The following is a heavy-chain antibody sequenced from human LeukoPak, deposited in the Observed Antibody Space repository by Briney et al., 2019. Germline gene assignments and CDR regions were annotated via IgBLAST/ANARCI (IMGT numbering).Heavy chain of an antibody. J-gene: IGHJ6*03. D-gene: IGHD1-14*01. CDR1: GGSISSSSYY. CDR2: IYYSGST. CDR3: ARDRKYYYHMDV. Sequence: SETLSLTCTVSGGSISSSSYYWSWIRQPPGKGLEWIGNIYYSGSTNYNPSLKSRVTISVDTSKNQFSLKLSSLTAADTAVYYCARDRKYYYHMDVWGKGTTVTVSS. V-gene: IGHV4-61*01.